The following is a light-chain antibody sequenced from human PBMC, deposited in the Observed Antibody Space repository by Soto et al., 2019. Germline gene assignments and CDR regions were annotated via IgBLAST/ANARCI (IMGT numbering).Light chain of an antibody. CDR2: DAS. J-gene: IGKJ2*01. Sequence: EIVLTQSPATLSLSPGERATLSCRASQRVSIYLGWYQQKPGQAPRLLIYDASNRATGIPARFSGRGSGTDFTLTTSRLEPVDCAVYYCHHRSSFGQGTKLEIK. CDR1: QRVSIY. CDR3: HHRSS. V-gene: IGKV3-11*01.